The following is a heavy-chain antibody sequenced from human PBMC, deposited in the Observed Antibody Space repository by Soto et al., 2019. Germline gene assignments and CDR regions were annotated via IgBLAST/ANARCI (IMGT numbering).Heavy chain of an antibody. CDR2: ISHLETT. J-gene: IGHJ4*02. V-gene: IGHV4-30-2*06. Sequence: PPETPSLTCSVSGNTMSYGANYSNWIRQSTGKGLEWLGYISHLETTYYHPSFRSRLSLSIDRTRNQFCLSLSSMTAAHKAVYYCVWGVGYASFDFWGQGIQVTVSS. D-gene: IGHD5-18*01. CDR3: VWGVGYASFDF. CDR1: GNTMSYGANY.